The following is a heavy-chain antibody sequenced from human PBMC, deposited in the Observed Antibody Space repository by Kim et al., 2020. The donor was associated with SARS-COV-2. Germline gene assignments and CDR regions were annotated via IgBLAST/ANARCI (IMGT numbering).Heavy chain of an antibody. CDR1: GFTFSNAW. CDR2: IKSKTDGGTT. J-gene: IGHJ6*02. CDR3: TTYISHIVKVGYGMDV. V-gene: IGHV3-15*01. D-gene: IGHD5-12*01. Sequence: GGSLRLSCAASGFTFSNAWMSWVRQAPGKGLEWVGRIKSKTDGGTTDYAAPVKGRFTISRDDSKNTLYLQRNSLKTEDTAVYYCTTYISHIVKVGYGMDVWGQGTTVTVSS.